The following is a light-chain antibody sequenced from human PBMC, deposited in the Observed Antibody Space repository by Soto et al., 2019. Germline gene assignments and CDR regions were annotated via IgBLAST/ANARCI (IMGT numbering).Light chain of an antibody. CDR3: QKCKVAPFT. Sequence: ILMTQSPSSLSAFVGDRVTITCRASQDIANFLAWYQQKPGKVPKLLIYAASTLQSGVPSRFSGSGSGTDFTLTISGLPPEDVATYYCQKCKVAPFTFGGGTKVDIK. CDR2: AAS. V-gene: IGKV1-27*01. J-gene: IGKJ4*01. CDR1: QDIANF.